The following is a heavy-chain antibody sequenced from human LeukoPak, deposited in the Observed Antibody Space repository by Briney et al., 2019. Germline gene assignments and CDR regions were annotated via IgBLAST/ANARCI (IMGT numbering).Heavy chain of an antibody. D-gene: IGHD2-8*01. CDR3: ARLTVSTDAFDY. CDR1: GGSISSYY. J-gene: IGHJ4*02. CDR2: IYYSGTT. Sequence: SETLSLTCTVSGGSISSYYWSWIRQPPGKGLEWIGYIYYSGTTNYNPSLKSRVTISVDSSKNQFSLKLSSVTAADTAVYYCARLTVSTDAFDYWGQGTLVTVSS. V-gene: IGHV4-59*01.